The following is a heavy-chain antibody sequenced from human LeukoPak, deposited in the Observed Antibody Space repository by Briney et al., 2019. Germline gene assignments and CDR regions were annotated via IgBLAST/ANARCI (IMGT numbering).Heavy chain of an antibody. D-gene: IGHD3-10*01. V-gene: IGHV3-33*08. J-gene: IGHJ6*03. Sequence: GRSLRLSCAASGFTFSSYAMHWVRQAPGKGLEWVAVIWYDGSNKYYADSVKGRFTISRDNSKNTLYLQMNSLRAEDTAVYYCARVGYHSCYYGSGTPGNYYYMDVWGKGPRSPSP. CDR3: ARVGYHSCYYGSGTPGNYYYMDV. CDR1: GFTFSSYA. CDR2: IWYDGSNK.